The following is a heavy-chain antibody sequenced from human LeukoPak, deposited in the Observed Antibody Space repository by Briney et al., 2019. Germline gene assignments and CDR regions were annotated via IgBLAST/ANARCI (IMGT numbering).Heavy chain of an antibody. CDR1: GFTFSSYE. V-gene: IGHV3-53*01. Sequence: GGSLRLSCAASGFTFSSYEMNWVRQAPGKGLEWVSIIYTGGSTNYADSVKGRFTISRDHSKNTVYLQMNSLREEDTAVYYCARERYFWHWGQGTLVTVSS. CDR2: IYTGGST. CDR3: ARERYFWH. J-gene: IGHJ1*01.